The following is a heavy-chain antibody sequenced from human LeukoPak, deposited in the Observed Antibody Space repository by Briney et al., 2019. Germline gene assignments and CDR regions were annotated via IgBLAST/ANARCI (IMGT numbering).Heavy chain of an antibody. J-gene: IGHJ6*03. D-gene: IGHD4-17*01. CDR2: INPNSGGT. V-gene: IGHV1-2*06. CDR3: ARSYGDYGNHYYYMDV. CDR1: GYTFTGYY. Sequence: GASVKVSCKASGYTFTGYYMRWVRQAPGQGLEWMGRINPNSGGTNYAQKFQGRVTMTRDTSISTAYMELSRLRSDDTAVYYCARSYGDYGNHYYYMDVWGKGTTVTVSS.